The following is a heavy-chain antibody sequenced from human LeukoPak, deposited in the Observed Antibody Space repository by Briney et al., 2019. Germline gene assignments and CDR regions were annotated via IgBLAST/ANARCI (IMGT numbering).Heavy chain of an antibody. V-gene: IGHV3-21*01. CDR3: ARSSHVAWYFDL. CDR1: GFSFSSYS. D-gene: IGHD6-13*01. Sequence: PGGSLRLSCAASGFSFSSYSLNWVRQAPGKGLEWVSSISSRGTYKNSADSLKGRFTISRDNAKNTLYLQMNSLRAEDTAVYFCARSSHVAWYFDLWGRGTLVTVSS. CDR2: ISSRGTYK. J-gene: IGHJ2*01.